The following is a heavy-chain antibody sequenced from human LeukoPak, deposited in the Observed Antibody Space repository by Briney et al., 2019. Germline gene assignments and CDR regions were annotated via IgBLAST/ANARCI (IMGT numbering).Heavy chain of an antibody. CDR3: ARGGAPTFVGFDY. J-gene: IGHJ4*02. Sequence: GGSLRLSCAASGFTFSSYSMNWVRQAPGKGLEWVSSISSSSSYIYYADSVKGRFTMSRDNAKNSLYLQVNSLRAEDTAVYYCARGGAPTFVGFDYWGQGTLVTVSS. V-gene: IGHV3-21*03. D-gene: IGHD1-26*01. CDR1: GFTFSSYS. CDR2: ISSSSSYI.